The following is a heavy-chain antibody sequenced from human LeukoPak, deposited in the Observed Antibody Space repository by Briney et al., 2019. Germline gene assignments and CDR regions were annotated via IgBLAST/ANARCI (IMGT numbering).Heavy chain of an antibody. J-gene: IGHJ4*02. CDR3: ARDLVAVAGGDY. Sequence: SETLSLTCTVSGYSISSGYYWGWIRQPPGKGLEWIGSIYHSGSTYYNPSLKSRVTISVDTSKYQFSLKLSSVTAADTAVYYCARDLVAVAGGDYWGQGTLVTVSS. CDR1: GYSISSGYY. D-gene: IGHD6-19*01. CDR2: IYHSGST. V-gene: IGHV4-38-2*02.